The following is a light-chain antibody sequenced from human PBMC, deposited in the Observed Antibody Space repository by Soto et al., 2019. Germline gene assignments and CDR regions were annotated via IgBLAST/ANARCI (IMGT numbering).Light chain of an antibody. J-gene: IGKJ2*01. CDR1: QSVSSSY. Sequence: EIVLTQSPGTLSLSPGERATLSCSASQSVSSSYLAWYQQKPGQAPRLLIYGASSRATGIPDRFSGSGSGTGFTLTISRLEPEDFAVYYCQQYGSSPRYTFGQGTKLEIK. CDR2: GAS. V-gene: IGKV3-20*01. CDR3: QQYGSSPRYT.